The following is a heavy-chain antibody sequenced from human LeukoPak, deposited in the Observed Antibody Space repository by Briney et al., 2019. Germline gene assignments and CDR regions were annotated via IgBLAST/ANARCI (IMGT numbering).Heavy chain of an antibody. Sequence: SETLSLTCTVSGGSISSGSYYWSWIRQPAGKGLEWIGRIYTSGSTYYNPSLKSRVTISVDTSKNQFSLKLSSVTAADTAVYYCAGTYSGYDYYYYMDVWGKGTTVTVSS. CDR3: AGTYSGYDYYYYMDV. J-gene: IGHJ6*03. D-gene: IGHD5-12*01. CDR2: IYTSGST. V-gene: IGHV4-61*02. CDR1: GGSISSGSYY.